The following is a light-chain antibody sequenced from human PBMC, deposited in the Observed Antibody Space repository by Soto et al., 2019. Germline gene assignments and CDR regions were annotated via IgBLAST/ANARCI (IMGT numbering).Light chain of an antibody. CDR2: GAS. CDR1: QSISIN. CDR3: QHYNDWLIT. J-gene: IGKJ5*01. Sequence: EIVMTQSPATRSMSPGERATLSCRASQSISINLAWYQQKPGQAPRLLIYGASARATDVPARFSGSGSGTEFTLTISSLQSEDFAVYYCQHYNDWLITFGQGTRLEIK. V-gene: IGKV3-15*01.